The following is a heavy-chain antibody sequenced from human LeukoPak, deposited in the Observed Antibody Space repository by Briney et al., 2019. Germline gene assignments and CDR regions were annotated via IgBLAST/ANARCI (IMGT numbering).Heavy chain of an antibody. D-gene: IGHD3-22*01. CDR1: VFTVSSNY. V-gene: IGHV3-53*04. J-gene: IGHJ4*02. CDR3: ARGTDDSSGYYSSGWGQLY. CDR2: IYSGGST. Sequence: GGSLRLSCAASVFTVSSNYMSWVRQAPGKGLEWVSVIYSGGSTYYADSVKGRFTISRHNSKNTLYLQMNSLRAEDTAVYYCARGTDDSSGYYSSGWGQLYWGQGTLVTVSS.